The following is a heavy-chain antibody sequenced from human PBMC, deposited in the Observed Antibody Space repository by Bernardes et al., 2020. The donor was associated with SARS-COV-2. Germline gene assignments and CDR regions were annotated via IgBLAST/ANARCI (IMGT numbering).Heavy chain of an antibody. CDR3: ARELGGYGRDV. V-gene: IGHV4-34*01. J-gene: IGHJ6*02. D-gene: IGHD1-26*01. CDR2: INHSGST. Sequence: SESLSLTCGVYGGSFSGYYWSWIRQPPGKGLEWIGEINHSGSTNYNPSLKSRVTISVDTSKNQFSLKLSSVTAADTAVYYCARELGGYGRDVWGQGTTVTVSS. CDR1: GGSFSGYY.